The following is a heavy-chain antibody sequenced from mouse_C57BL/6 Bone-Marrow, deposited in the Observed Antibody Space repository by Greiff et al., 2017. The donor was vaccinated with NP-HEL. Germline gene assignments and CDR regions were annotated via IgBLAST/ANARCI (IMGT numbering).Heavy chain of an antibody. CDR1: GYSITSCYY. CDR2: ISYDGSN. V-gene: IGHV3-6*01. J-gene: IGHJ2*01. D-gene: IGHD2-3*01. Sequence: ESGPGLVKPSQSLSLTCSVTGYSITSCYYWNWIRQFPGNKLECMGYISYDGSNNYNPPLKNRISITRDTSKNQLLLKLNSATTEDTATYYCARDDGYFDYWGKGTTLTVSS. CDR3: ARDDGYFDY.